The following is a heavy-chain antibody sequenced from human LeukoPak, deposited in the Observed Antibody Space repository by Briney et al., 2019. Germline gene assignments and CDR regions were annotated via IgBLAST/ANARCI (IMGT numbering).Heavy chain of an antibody. CDR3: ARATGIAGATRYDY. CDR1: GGSFSGYY. D-gene: IGHD1-26*01. CDR2: INHSGST. Sequence: PSETLSLTCAVYGGSFSGYYWSWIRQPPGKGLEWIGEINHSGSTNYNPSLKSRVTISVDTSKNQFSLKLSSVTAADTAVYYCARATGIAGATRYDYWGQGTLVTVSS. V-gene: IGHV4-34*01. J-gene: IGHJ4*02.